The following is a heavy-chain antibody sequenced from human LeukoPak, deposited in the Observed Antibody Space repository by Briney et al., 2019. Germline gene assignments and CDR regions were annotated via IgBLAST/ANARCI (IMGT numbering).Heavy chain of an antibody. D-gene: IGHD3-16*02. Sequence: SETLSLTCAVYGGSFSDYYWSWIRQSPGKGLEWIGEINHSGSTNYNPSLKSRVTISVDTSKNQFSLKLSSVTAADTAVYYCARGRSYDYVWGSYRYMGASFDYWGQGTLVTVSS. CDR1: GGSFSDYY. J-gene: IGHJ4*02. V-gene: IGHV4-34*01. CDR2: INHSGST. CDR3: ARGRSYDYVWGSYRYMGASFDY.